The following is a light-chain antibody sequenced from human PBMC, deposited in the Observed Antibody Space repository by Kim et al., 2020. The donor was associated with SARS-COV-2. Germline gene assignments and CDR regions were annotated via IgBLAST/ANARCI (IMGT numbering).Light chain of an antibody. Sequence: ASVGDSGTITCRASQRMSTFLNWYQQKPGKAPKVLIYAASTLQSGVPSRFSGSGSGTDFTLTISSLQPEDFATYYCQQSYSVPLTFGGGTKVEIK. CDR1: QRMSTF. CDR3: QQSYSVPLT. J-gene: IGKJ4*01. CDR2: AAS. V-gene: IGKV1-39*01.